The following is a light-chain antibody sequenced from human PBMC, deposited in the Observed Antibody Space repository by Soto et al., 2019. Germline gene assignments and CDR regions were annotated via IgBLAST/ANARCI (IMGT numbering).Light chain of an antibody. V-gene: IGKV1-8*01. CDR2: AAS. CDR3: QQYYSYPPT. J-gene: IGKJ1*01. Sequence: AIRMTQSPSSLSASTGDRVTITCRASQGISSYLAWYQQKPGKAPKLLIYAASTLQSGVPSRFSGSGSGTDFTLTISWLQSEDFATYYCQQYYSYPPTFGQGTKV. CDR1: QGISSY.